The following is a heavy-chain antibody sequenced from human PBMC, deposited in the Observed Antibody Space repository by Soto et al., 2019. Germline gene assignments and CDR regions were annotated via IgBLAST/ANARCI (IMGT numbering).Heavy chain of an antibody. CDR1: GGSISSHY. V-gene: IGHV4-34*01. J-gene: IGHJ5*02. CDR3: ARVPDR. Sequence: SETLSLTCTVSGGSISSHYWSWIRQPPGKGLEWIGEINHSGSTNYNPSLKSRVTISVDTSKNQFSLKLSSVTAADTAVYYCARVPDRWGQGTLVTVSS. CDR2: INHSGST. D-gene: IGHD2-2*01.